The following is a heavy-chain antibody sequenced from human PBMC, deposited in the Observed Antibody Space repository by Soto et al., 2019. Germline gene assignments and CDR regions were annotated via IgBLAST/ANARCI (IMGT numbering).Heavy chain of an antibody. D-gene: IGHD6-13*01. J-gene: IGHJ5*02. CDR3: ARHLRYSSSWYGISWFDP. Sequence: SETLSLTCTVSGGSISSSSYYWGWIRQPPGKGLEWIGSIYYSGSTYYNPSLKSRVTISVDTSKNQFPLKLSSVTAADTAVYYCARHLRYSSSWYGISWFDPWGQGTLVTVSS. CDR2: IYYSGST. CDR1: GGSISSSSYY. V-gene: IGHV4-39*01.